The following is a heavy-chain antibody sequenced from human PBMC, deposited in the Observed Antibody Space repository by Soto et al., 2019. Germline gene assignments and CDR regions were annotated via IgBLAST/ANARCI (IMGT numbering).Heavy chain of an antibody. J-gene: IGHJ5*02. CDR3: VRDGTKTLRDSFYP. Sequence: PSETLSLTCTVSGASISGFYWSWIRKSAGKGLEWIGRIYATGTTDYNPSRKSRVMMSVDTSKKQFSLKLRSVTAADTAVYYCVRDGTKTLRDSFYPWGQGISVTVSS. V-gene: IGHV4-4*07. CDR2: IYATGTT. CDR1: GASISGFY. D-gene: IGHD1-1*01.